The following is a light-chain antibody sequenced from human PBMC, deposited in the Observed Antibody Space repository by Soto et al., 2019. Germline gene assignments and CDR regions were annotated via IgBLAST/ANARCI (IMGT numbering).Light chain of an antibody. Sequence: IQMAQAPWSLSASLGHRETVTCRASQTIATFLNWYQQKPGKAPKLLIYGASTLQSGVPSRFSGSGSGADFTLTISSLQPEDSATYYCQLSHTTLTFGQGTRLEIK. CDR1: QTIATF. V-gene: IGKV1-39*01. CDR3: QLSHTTLT. J-gene: IGKJ5*01. CDR2: GAS.